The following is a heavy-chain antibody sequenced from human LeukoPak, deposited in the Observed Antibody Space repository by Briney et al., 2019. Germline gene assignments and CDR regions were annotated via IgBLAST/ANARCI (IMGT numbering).Heavy chain of an antibody. Sequence: GSLRLSCAASGFSVSDNGMSWVRQAPGKGLEWIGYIYYSGSTNYNPSLKSRVTISVDTSKNQFSLKLSSVTAADTALYYCARESRVEQWLVSLGGDAFDIWGQGTMVTVSS. CDR2: IYYSGST. CDR1: GFSVSDNG. D-gene: IGHD6-19*01. CDR3: ARESRVEQWLVSLGGDAFDI. V-gene: IGHV4-59*02. J-gene: IGHJ3*02.